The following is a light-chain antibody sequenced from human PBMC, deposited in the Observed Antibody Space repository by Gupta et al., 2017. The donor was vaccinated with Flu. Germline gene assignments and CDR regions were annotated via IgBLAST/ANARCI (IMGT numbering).Light chain of an antibody. CDR3: ATWDDSLNGWV. CDR1: SSNIGSNT. J-gene: IGLJ3*02. V-gene: IGLV1-44*01. CDR2: SNN. Sequence: QSVLPQPPSASGTPGQTVTISCSGSSSNIGSNTVNWYQQVPGAAPKLLIHSNNQRPSGVPDRFSGSKSGASAPPAISGLQSEDEADYYCATWDDSLNGWVFGGGTKLTVL.